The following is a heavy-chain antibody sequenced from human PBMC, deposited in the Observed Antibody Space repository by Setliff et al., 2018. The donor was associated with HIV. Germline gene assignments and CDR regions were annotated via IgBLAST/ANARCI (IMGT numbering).Heavy chain of an antibody. D-gene: IGHD3-16*01. V-gene: IGHV1-46*01. Sequence: GASVKVSCKASGYTFTSYYMHWVRQAPGQGLEWMGIIYPGGARRSYAQKFQGRVTMTWDTSASTAYMEMSSLSSEDKGIYFCANGGSGGQFDHWGQGTLVTVSS. CDR2: IYPGGARR. CDR1: GYTFTSYY. CDR3: ANGGSGGQFDH. J-gene: IGHJ4*02.